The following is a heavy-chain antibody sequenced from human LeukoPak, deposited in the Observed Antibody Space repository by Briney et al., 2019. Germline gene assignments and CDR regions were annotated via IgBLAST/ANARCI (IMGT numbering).Heavy chain of an antibody. D-gene: IGHD4-17*01. Sequence: GGSLRLSCAASGFIFRNFGMTWVRQVPGKGLEWVSTISDSGATTHYADSVKGRFTISRDNSKSTLYLQMSSLRAVDTAIYYCAKDPSTFLTTGWYFDLWGRGTLVTVSS. CDR1: GFIFRNFG. CDR2: ISDSGATT. J-gene: IGHJ2*01. CDR3: AKDPSTFLTTGWYFDL. V-gene: IGHV3-23*01.